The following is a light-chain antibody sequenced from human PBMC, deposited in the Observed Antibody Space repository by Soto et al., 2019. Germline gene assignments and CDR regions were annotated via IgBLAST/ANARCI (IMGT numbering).Light chain of an antibody. Sequence: EIVLTQSPGTLSFSPGETATPSCRASETVVTSSLGWYQQKPGRAPRLLIYSASRRARGIPDRFSASGFATDFTLTISRLEPEDFAVYYCHQYGSSPLTFGGGTKVEI. V-gene: IGKV3-20*01. CDR1: ETVVTSS. J-gene: IGKJ4*01. CDR2: SAS. CDR3: HQYGSSPLT.